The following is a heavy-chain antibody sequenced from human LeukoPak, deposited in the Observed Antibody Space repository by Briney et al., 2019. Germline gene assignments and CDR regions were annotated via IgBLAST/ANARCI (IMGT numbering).Heavy chain of an antibody. Sequence: GGSLRLSCAASGLTFSSYAMSWVRQAPGKGLEWVSAISSTGGSTYYADSVKGRFTISRDNSKNTLYLQVNSLRAEDTAVYYCAKFSTVSSGSYYDFDYWGQGTLVTVSS. CDR3: AKFSTVSSGSYYDFDY. D-gene: IGHD1-26*01. CDR2: ISSTGGST. CDR1: GLTFSSYA. V-gene: IGHV3-23*01. J-gene: IGHJ4*02.